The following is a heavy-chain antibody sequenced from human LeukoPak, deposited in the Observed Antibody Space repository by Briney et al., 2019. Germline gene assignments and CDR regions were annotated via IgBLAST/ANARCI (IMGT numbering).Heavy chain of an antibody. J-gene: IGHJ3*02. D-gene: IGHD3-10*02. Sequence: ASVKVSCKASGYTFTGYYMHWVRQAPGQGLEWMGWINPNSGGTNYAQKFQGRVTMTRDTSISTAYMELSRLRSDDTAVYYCARAMFPIDLKPAHAFDIWGQGAMVTVSS. CDR2: INPNSGGT. V-gene: IGHV1-2*02. CDR3: ARAMFPIDLKPAHAFDI. CDR1: GYTFTGYY.